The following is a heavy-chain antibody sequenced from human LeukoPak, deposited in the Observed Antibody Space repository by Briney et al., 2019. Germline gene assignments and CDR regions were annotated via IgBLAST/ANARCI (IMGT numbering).Heavy chain of an antibody. CDR1: GGTFSSYA. CDR3: ARVRGGGPDAFDI. J-gene: IGHJ3*02. Sequence: SVKVSCKASGGTFSSYAISWVQQAPGQGLEWMGRIIPIFGIANYAQKFQGRVTITADKSTSTAYMELSSLRSEDTAVYYCARVRGGGPDAFDIWGQGTMVTVSS. V-gene: IGHV1-69*04. CDR2: IIPIFGIA. D-gene: IGHD2-15*01.